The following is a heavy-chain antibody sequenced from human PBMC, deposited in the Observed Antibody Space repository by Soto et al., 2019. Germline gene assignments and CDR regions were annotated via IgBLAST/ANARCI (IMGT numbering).Heavy chain of an antibody. V-gene: IGHV4-4*02. D-gene: IGHD3-10*01. CDR2: VYRTGST. CDR1: GGSISTSNW. Sequence: SETLSLTCAVSGGSISTSNWWSWVRQPPGKGLEWIGEVYRTGSTNYNPSLESRLTISVDKSKNQFSLNLNSVTVADTAIYYWARDRPIRDSGSPSFDPWGPGIQVTVSS. J-gene: IGHJ5*02. CDR3: ARDRPIRDSGSPSFDP.